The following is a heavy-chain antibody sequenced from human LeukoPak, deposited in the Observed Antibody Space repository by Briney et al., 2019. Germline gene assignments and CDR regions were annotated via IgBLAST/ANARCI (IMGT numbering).Heavy chain of an antibody. J-gene: IGHJ5*02. V-gene: IGHV1-18*01. Sequence: ASVKLSCKASGYNFANYDNNWVRQAPGQGLEWMGWLSPYNGKSKSAQKFQDRVTMTTDTSTGSVYMDLRSLTSDDTAVYYCARVLTTVTRYNWFDPWGQGTLVTVSS. D-gene: IGHD4-17*01. CDR3: ARVLTTVTRYNWFDP. CDR2: LSPYNGKS. CDR1: GYNFANYD.